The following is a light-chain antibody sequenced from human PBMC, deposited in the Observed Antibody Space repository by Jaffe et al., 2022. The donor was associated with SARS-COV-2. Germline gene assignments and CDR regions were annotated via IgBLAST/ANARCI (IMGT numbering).Light chain of an antibody. J-gene: IGLJ2*01. V-gene: IGLV2-23*02. CDR2: EVT. CDR1: SSDVGSYNL. CDR3: CSYAGSDTHVV. Sequence: QSALTQPASASGSPGQSITISCTGTSSDVGSYNLVSWYQQHPGKAPKLMIYEVTKRPSGVSNRFSGSKSGNTASLTISGLQAEDEADYFCCSYAGSDTHVVFGGGTKLAVL.